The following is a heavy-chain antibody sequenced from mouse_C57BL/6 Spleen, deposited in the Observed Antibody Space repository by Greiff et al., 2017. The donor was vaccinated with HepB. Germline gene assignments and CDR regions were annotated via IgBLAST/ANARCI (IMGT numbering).Heavy chain of an antibody. J-gene: IGHJ2*01. V-gene: IGHV1-81*01. CDR2: IYPRSGNT. CDR3: AREGAWSNYALIDY. D-gene: IGHD2-5*01. CDR1: GYTFTSYG. Sequence: VKLMESGAELARPGASVKLSCKASGYTFTSYGISWVKQRTGQGLEWIGEIYPRSGNTYYNEKFKGKATLTADKSSSTAYMELRSLTSEDSAVYFCAREGAWSNYALIDYWGQGTTLTVSS.